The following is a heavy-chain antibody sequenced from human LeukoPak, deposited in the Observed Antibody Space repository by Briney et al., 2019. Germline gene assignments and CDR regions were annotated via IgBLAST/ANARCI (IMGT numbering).Heavy chain of an antibody. Sequence: GGSLRLSCVASGFTFGDCGMNWVRQAPGKGLEWVSGVSGSGMSTYYADSVQGRFTVSRDNSKSTMYLQMDSLRADDTAVYYCAKTMNYYDSSGDDALHVWGQGTLVAISS. D-gene: IGHD3-22*01. V-gene: IGHV3-23*01. CDR3: AKTMNYYDSSGDDALHV. CDR1: GFTFGDCG. CDR2: VSGSGMST. J-gene: IGHJ3*01.